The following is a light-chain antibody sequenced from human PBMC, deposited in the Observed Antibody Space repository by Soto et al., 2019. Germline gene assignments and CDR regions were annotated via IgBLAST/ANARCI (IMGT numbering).Light chain of an antibody. CDR2: SAS. J-gene: IGKJ2*01. Sequence: DIQMTQSPSSLSASVGDRVTITCRASQVISNYLAWYQQKPGKVPKLLIYSASTLQSGVPSRFSGSGSGTEFTLTISSLEPADVATYYCQHYNNAPYPFGQGTTLEIK. CDR3: QHYNNAPYP. CDR1: QVISNY. V-gene: IGKV1-27*01.